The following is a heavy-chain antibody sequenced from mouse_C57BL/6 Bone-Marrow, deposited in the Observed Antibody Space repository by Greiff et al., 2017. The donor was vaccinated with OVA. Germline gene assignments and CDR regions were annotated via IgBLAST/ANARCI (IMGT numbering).Heavy chain of an antibody. J-gene: IGHJ4*01. D-gene: IGHD1-1*01. Sequence: VQLQQSGAELVRPGASVKLSCTASGFNIKDDYMHWVKQRPEQGLEWIGWIDPENGDTEYASKFHGKATITADTSSNTAYLQLSSLTSEDTAVYYCTTGTTVMDYWGQGTSVTVSS. CDR3: TTGTTVMDY. V-gene: IGHV14-4*01. CDR2: IDPENGDT. CDR1: GFNIKDDY.